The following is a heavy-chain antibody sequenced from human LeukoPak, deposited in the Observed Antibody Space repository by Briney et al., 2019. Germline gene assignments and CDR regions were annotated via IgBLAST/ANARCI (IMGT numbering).Heavy chain of an antibody. V-gene: IGHV3-23*01. D-gene: IGHD3-3*01. Sequence: GGSLRLSCAASGFTFSSYAMSWVRQAPGKGLEWVSAISGSGGSTYYADSVKARFTISRDNSKNTLYLQMNSLRAEDTAVYYCAKGLRFLEWLLLPLTPFDYWGQGTLVTVSS. CDR3: AKGLRFLEWLLLPLTPFDY. CDR1: GFTFSSYA. J-gene: IGHJ4*02. CDR2: ISGSGGST.